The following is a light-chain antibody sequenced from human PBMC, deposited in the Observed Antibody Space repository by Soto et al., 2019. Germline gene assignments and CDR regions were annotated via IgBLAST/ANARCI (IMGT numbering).Light chain of an antibody. V-gene: IGKV3-15*01. CDR1: QSVSSS. CDR2: AAS. Sequence: EMVMTQSPATLSVSPVERATLSCRASQSVSSSLAWFQQKPGQAPRLLIYAASTRATGVPARFSGSGSGTEFTLTISSLQSEDFAVYYCQQYNDWPLWTFGQGTKVDIK. CDR3: QQYNDWPLWT. J-gene: IGKJ1*01.